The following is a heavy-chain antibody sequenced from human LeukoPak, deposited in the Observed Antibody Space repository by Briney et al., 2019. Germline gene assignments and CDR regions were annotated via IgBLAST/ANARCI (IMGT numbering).Heavy chain of an antibody. Sequence: GGSLTLSCAPSGFTLSSYWMHWVRQAPGKGLVWLSRIKGDGTGTSYAESVKGRFTISRDNAKNTLYLQMNSLTDEDTAMYYCVSGYSSAYYASGADYGGEGTLVSVSS. CDR1: GFTLSSYW. V-gene: IGHV3-74*01. J-gene: IGHJ4*02. CDR2: IKGDGTGT. D-gene: IGHD6-19*01. CDR3: VSGYSSAYYASGADY.